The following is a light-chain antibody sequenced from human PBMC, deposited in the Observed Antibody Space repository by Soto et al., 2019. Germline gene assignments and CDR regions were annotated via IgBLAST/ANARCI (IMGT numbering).Light chain of an antibody. CDR3: CSYAGSSTLAR. CDR2: EGS. Sequence: QSVLTQPASVSGSPGQSITISCTGTSSDVGSYNLVSWYQQHPGKAPKLMIYEGSKRPSGVSNRFSGSKSGNTASLTISGLQAEDEADYYCCSYAGSSTLARIGGGTQLTVL. V-gene: IGLV2-23*01. CDR1: SSDVGSYNL. J-gene: IGLJ7*01.